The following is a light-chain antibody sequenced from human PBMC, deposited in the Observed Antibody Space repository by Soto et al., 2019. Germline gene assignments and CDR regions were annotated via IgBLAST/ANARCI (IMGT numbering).Light chain of an antibody. Sequence: DIQMTQAPSSLSASVVDRVTITCRTSQNIASYLNWYQQKPGKAPNLLMFAASSLQSGVPSRFSGSGSGTDFTLTISSLQPGDFATYYCQQTYSTPWTFGQGTKVDIK. CDR2: AAS. CDR3: QQTYSTPWT. CDR1: QNIASY. J-gene: IGKJ1*01. V-gene: IGKV1-39*01.